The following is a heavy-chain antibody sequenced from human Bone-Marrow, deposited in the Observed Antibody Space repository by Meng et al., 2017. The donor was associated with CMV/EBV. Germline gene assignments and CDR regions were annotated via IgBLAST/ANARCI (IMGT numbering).Heavy chain of an antibody. CDR3: ARWEYSSSWYVGYYYYGMDV. Sequence: ASVKVSCKASGYTFTGHYMHWVRQAPGQGLEWMGWINPNSGGTNYAQKFQGRVTMTRDTSIRTAYMELSRLRSDDTAVYYCARWEYSSSWYVGYYYYGMDVWGQGTTVTVSS. D-gene: IGHD6-13*01. CDR2: INPNSGGT. CDR1: GYTFTGHY. J-gene: IGHJ6*02. V-gene: IGHV1-2*02.